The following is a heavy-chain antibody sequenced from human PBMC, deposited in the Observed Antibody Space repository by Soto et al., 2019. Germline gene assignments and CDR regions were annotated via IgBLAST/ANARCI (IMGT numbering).Heavy chain of an antibody. J-gene: IGHJ4*02. V-gene: IGHV3-23*01. CDR1: GFTFNSYG. CDR3: AKTGFGDYDY. D-gene: IGHD4-17*01. Sequence: EVQLLESGGGLVQPGGSLRLSCAASGFTFNSYGMSWVRLAPGKGLEWVAVVSPSGENTNYADSVKGRFTISRDNSNNTVNLQMNSLRAEDTAIYFCAKTGFGDYDYWGPGALVTVSS. CDR2: VSPSGENT.